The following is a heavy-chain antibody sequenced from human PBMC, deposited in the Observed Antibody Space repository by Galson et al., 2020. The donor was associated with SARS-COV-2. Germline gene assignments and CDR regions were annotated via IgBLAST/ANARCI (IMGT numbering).Heavy chain of an antibody. Sequence: GESLKISCAASGITVTRNSMSWVRQVPGKGLEWVSVIYGGGDNTHYADSVQGRFSISTDSSKNTLNLQMNSLRADDTAVYYCARVLGEDYNRNRFDMWGQGTMVTVSS. CDR3: ARVLGEDYNRNRFDM. CDR2: IYGGGDNT. D-gene: IGHD4-4*01. CDR1: GITVTRNS. V-gene: IGHV3-66*01. J-gene: IGHJ3*02.